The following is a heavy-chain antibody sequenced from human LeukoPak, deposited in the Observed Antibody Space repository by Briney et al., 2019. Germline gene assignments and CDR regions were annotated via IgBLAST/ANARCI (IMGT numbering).Heavy chain of an antibody. Sequence: KSGGSLRLSCAASGFIFSSYAMSWVRQPPGKGREWIGEINHSGSTNYNPSLKSRVTISVDTSKNQFSLKLSSVTAADTAVYYCARANANSGSHLDYWGQGTLVTVSS. V-gene: IGHV4-34*01. CDR2: INHSGST. J-gene: IGHJ4*02. CDR1: GFIFSSYA. D-gene: IGHD1-26*01. CDR3: ARANANSGSHLDY.